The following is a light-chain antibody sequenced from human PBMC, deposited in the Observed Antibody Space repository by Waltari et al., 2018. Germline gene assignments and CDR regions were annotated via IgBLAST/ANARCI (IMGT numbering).Light chain of an antibody. CDR1: SSDVGGYDL. V-gene: IGLV2-23*02. CDR2: EVT. J-gene: IGLJ2*01. Sequence: QSALSQPASLSGSLGQSITISCAGSSSDVGGYDLVSWYQHYPGKVPQLLIYEVTKRPSGISDRFSGSKSGNTASLTISGLQAEDEADYYCCSYAGDNLPILFGVGTTLTVL. CDR3: CSYAGDNLPIL.